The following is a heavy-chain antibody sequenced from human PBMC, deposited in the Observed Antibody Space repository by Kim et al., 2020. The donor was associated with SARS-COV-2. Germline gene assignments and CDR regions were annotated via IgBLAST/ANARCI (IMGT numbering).Heavy chain of an antibody. CDR1: GYTFTSYA. D-gene: IGHD6-13*01. CDR3: ARDRKIAAAGTTRIPGNWFDP. Sequence: ASVKVSCKASGYTFTSYAMNWVRQAPGQGLEWMGWINTNTGNPTYAQSFTGRFVFSLDTSVSTAYLQISSLKAEDTAVYYCARDRKIAAAGTTRIPGNWFDPWGQGTLVTVSS. V-gene: IGHV7-4-1*02. CDR2: INTNTGNP. J-gene: IGHJ5*02.